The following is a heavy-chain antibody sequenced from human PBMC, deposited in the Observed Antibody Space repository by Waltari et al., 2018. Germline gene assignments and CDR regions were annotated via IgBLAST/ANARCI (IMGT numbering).Heavy chain of an antibody. CDR1: GYSISSGYY. V-gene: IGHV4-38-2*01. CDR3: ATLPKRDYGDYDAHAFDI. J-gene: IGHJ3*02. D-gene: IGHD4-17*01. CDR2: IYHSGST. Sequence: QVQLQESGPGLVKPSETLSLTCAVSGYSISSGYYWGWIRQPPGNGMEWIGSIYHSGSTYYNPSLKSRVTISVDTSKNQFSLKLSSVTAADTAVYYCATLPKRDYGDYDAHAFDIWGQGTMVTVSS.